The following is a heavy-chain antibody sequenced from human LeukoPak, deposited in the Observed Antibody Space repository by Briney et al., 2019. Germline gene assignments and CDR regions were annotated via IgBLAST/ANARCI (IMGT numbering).Heavy chain of an antibody. J-gene: IGHJ4*02. CDR1: GFTFSSYW. V-gene: IGHV3-7*01. D-gene: IGHD3-10*01. CDR3: ARDSEMVRGVTFDY. Sequence: GGSLRLSCAASGFTFSSYWMSWVRQAPGKGLEWVANINQDGSGEYYVDSVKGRFTISRDNAKNTLYLQMNSLRAEDTAVYYCARDSEMVRGVTFDYWGQGTLVTVSS. CDR2: INQDGSGE.